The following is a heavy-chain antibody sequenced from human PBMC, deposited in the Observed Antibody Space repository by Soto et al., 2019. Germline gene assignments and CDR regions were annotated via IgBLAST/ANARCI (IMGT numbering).Heavy chain of an antibody. Sequence: VGSLRLSCAASGFTFSTYTMNWVRQAPGKGLEWVSGFGVGGNYIYYADSVKGRFTISRDNSKNTLYLQMNSLRAEDTAVYYCAKDAISGNQVWDYFDYWGQGTPVTVSS. J-gene: IGHJ4*02. D-gene: IGHD7-27*01. CDR1: GFTFSTYT. V-gene: IGHV3-23*01. CDR2: FGVGGNYI. CDR3: AKDAISGNQVWDYFDY.